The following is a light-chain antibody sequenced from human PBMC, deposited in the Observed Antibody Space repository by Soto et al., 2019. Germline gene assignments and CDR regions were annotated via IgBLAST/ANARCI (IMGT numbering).Light chain of an antibody. CDR3: QQYNNSPIT. V-gene: IGKV3-15*01. Sequence: EIVMTQSPATLSVSPGERATLSCRASQSVSSNLAWYQQKPGQAPRLLIYGASTRATGIPARFSGSGSGTEFTLTISSLQYEDFAVYYCQQYNNSPITFGGGTKVEIK. CDR2: GAS. J-gene: IGKJ4*01. CDR1: QSVSSN.